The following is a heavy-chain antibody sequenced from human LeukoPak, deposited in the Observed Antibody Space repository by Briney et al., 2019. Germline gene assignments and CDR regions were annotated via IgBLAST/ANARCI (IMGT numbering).Heavy chain of an antibody. V-gene: IGHV1-24*01. CDR2: FDPEDGET. D-gene: IGHD3-22*01. CDR3: ARGSGAEIYYYDSSGYYYFDY. J-gene: IGHJ4*02. Sequence: ASVKVSCKVSGYTLTELSMHWVRQAPGKGLEWMGGFDPEDGETIYAQKFQGRVTMTRDTSISTAYMELSRLRSDDTAVYYCARGSGAEIYYYDSSGYYYFDYWGQGTLVTVSS. CDR1: GYTLTELS.